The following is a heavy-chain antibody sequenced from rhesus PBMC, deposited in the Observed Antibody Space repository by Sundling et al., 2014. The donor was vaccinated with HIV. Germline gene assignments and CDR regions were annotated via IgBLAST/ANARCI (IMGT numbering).Heavy chain of an antibody. V-gene: IGHV4S2*01. CDR1: GASISSNY. Sequence: QVQLQESGPGLVKPSETLPLTCAVSGASISSNYWSWIRQAPGKGLEWIGRIYGSGGSTDYNPSLKSRVTISIDTSKNQFSLKLSSVTAADTAVYYCTREGAMFGLVSISYRFDVWGPGVLVTVSS. CDR2: IYGSGGST. D-gene: IGHD3-3*01. CDR3: TREGAMFGLVSISYRFDV. J-gene: IGHJ5-1*01.